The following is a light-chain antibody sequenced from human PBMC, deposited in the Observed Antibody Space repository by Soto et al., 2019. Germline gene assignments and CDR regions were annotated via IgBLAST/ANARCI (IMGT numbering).Light chain of an antibody. CDR3: QVWDSSSDHHVV. CDR2: YDS. V-gene: IGLV3-21*04. CDR1: NIGSKS. Sequence: SYELTQPPSVSVAPGKTARITCGGNNIGSKSVHWYQQKPGQAPVLVIYYDSDRPSGIPERFSGSNSGNTATRTISRVEAGDEADYYCQVWDSSSDHHVVFGGGTKPTVL. J-gene: IGLJ2*01.